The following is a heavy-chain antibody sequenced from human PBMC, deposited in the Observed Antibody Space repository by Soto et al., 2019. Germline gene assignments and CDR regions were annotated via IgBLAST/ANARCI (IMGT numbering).Heavy chain of an antibody. CDR1: GGSISSGGYY. CDR3: ARDRGDWNSSPLADL. V-gene: IGHV4-31*03. CDR2: IYYSGST. Sequence: QVQLQESGPGLVKPSQTLSLTCTVSGGSISSGGYYWSWIRQHPGKGLEWIGYIYYSGSTYYNPSLKSRVTISVDTSKNQFSLKLSSVTTADTAVYYCARDRGDWNSSPLADLWGRGTLVTVSS. J-gene: IGHJ2*01. D-gene: IGHD1-7*01.